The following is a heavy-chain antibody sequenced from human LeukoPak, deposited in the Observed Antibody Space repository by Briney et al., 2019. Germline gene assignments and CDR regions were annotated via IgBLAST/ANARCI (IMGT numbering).Heavy chain of an antibody. CDR2: IYSGGSI. D-gene: IGHD6-19*01. CDR3: AREQWLADC. Sequence: GGSLRLSCAASGFTVSSNYMSWVRQAPGKGLEWVSVIYSGGSIYYADSVKGRFTISRDNAKNSLYLQMNSLRAEDTAVYYCAREQWLADCWGQGTLVTVSS. J-gene: IGHJ4*02. CDR1: GFTVSSNY. V-gene: IGHV3-53*01.